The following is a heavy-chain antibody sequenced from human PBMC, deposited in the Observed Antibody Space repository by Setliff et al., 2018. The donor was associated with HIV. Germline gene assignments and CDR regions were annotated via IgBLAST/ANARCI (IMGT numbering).Heavy chain of an antibody. D-gene: IGHD3-10*01. Sequence: SETLSLTCAVYGGSFSDYYWNWIRQPPGKGLEWIGEINHTGSTNYNPSLKSRVTMSVDTSKNQFSLKLGSVTAADTAVYYCAREGDIGVVRGVIYFDYWGQGTLVTVSS. V-gene: IGHV4-34*01. CDR2: INHTGST. CDR3: AREGDIGVVRGVIYFDY. CDR1: GGSFSDYY. J-gene: IGHJ4*02.